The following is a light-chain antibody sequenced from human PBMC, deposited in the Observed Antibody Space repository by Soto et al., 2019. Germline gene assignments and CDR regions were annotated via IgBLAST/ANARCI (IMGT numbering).Light chain of an antibody. V-gene: IGLV1-51*01. Sequence: QAVVTQPPSVSAAPGQKVTISCSGSSSNIGINYVSWYQQLPGTAPKLLIYDNNKRPSGIPDRFSGSKSGTSATLGITGLQTGDEADYYCGTWDSSLSGGVFGGGTQLTVL. CDR1: SSNIGINY. CDR2: DNN. CDR3: GTWDSSLSGGV. J-gene: IGLJ3*02.